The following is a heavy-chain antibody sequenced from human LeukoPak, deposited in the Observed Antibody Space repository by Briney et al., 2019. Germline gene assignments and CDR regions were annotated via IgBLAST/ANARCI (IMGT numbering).Heavy chain of an antibody. D-gene: IGHD3-22*01. CDR1: GFTFSSYA. Sequence: GGSLRLSCAASGFTFSSYAMSWARQAPGKGLEWVSAVSGSGGSTYYADSVRGRFTISRDNSKNTLYLQMNRLRAEDTAVYSCAKDPIRRYYDSSGDYYDYWGQGTLVTVSS. CDR2: VSGSGGST. J-gene: IGHJ4*02. CDR3: AKDPIRRYYDSSGDYYDY. V-gene: IGHV3-23*01.